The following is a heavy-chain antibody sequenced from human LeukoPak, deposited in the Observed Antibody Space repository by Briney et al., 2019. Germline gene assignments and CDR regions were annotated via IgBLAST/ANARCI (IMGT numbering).Heavy chain of an antibody. CDR2: INPSGGST. D-gene: IGHD2-15*01. V-gene: IGHV1-46*01. CDR3: AREPRDCSGGSCYWFAFDI. J-gene: IGHJ3*02. Sequence: GASVKVSCKASGYTFTCYYMHWVRQAPGQGLEWMGIINPSGGSTSYAQKFQGRVTITRDTSASTAYMELSSLRSEDMAVYYCAREPRDCSGGSCYWFAFDIWGQGTMVTVSS. CDR1: GYTFTCYY.